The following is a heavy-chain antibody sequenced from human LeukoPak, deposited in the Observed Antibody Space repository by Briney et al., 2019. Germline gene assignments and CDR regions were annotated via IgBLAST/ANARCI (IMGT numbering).Heavy chain of an antibody. J-gene: IGHJ3*02. V-gene: IGHV3-64D*09. CDR3: VKARIVVVPAADAFDI. CDR2: ISSNGGST. CDR1: GFTFSSYA. Sequence: PGGSLRLSCAGSGFTFSSYAMHWVRQAPGKGLEYVSAISSNGGSTYYADSVKGRFTISRDNSKNTLYLQMSSLRAEDTAVYYCVKARIVVVPAADAFDIWGQGTMVTVSS. D-gene: IGHD2-2*01.